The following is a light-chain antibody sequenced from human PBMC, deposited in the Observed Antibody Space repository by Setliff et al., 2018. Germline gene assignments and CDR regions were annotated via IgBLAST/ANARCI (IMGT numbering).Light chain of an antibody. CDR3: LLSYNGGHV. V-gene: IGLV7-46*01. J-gene: IGLJ1*01. CDR2: DTT. Sequence: QAGVTQEPSMTVSPGGTVTLTCGSSTGAVTSGHYPYWFQQKPGQAPRTLIYDTTKKHSWTPARFSGSLVGDKAALTLSGAQPEDEAEYYCLLSYNGGHVFGTGTKGTVL. CDR1: TGAVTSGHY.